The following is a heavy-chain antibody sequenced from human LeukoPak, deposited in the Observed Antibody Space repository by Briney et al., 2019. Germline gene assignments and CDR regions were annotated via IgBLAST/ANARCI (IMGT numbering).Heavy chain of an antibody. CDR3: ARAVDNSGWNYYWYFDL. J-gene: IGHJ2*01. CDR2: VSSTGST. Sequence: SETLSLTCTVSGGSLNSGRDSWSWVRQSAGKGLEWIGRVSSTGSTNYNAALKSRVAISVDTSKNQFSLKLSSVTAADTAVYYCARAVDNSGWNYYWYFDLWGRGTLVTVSS. CDR1: GGSLNSGRDS. D-gene: IGHD6-19*01. V-gene: IGHV4-61*02.